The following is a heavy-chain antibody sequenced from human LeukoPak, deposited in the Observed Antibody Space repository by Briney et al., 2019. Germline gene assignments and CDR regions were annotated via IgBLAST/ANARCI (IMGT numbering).Heavy chain of an antibody. CDR2: IISIFSTA. CDR1: GYTFTGYY. CDR3: ASGEPNWNYVLMDV. Sequence: SVKVSCRGSGYTFTGYYIHWVRQAPGQGLEWMGRIISIFSTANYAQRFQGRVTITTDESTSTAYMELSSLRSEDTAVYYCASGEPNWNYVLMDVWGKGTTVTVSS. D-gene: IGHD1-7*01. V-gene: IGHV1-69*05. J-gene: IGHJ6*03.